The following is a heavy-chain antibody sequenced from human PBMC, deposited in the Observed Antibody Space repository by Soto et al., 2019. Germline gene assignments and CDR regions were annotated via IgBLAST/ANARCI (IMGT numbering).Heavy chain of an antibody. CDR3: AADPSGGYCSGGSCYYYCYGMDV. J-gene: IGHJ6*02. Sequence: AAVKLTCKAPVFTYTSSAMQCVRQPRGQRLEWIGWIVVGSGNTNYAQKFQERVTITRDMSTSTAYMELSSLRSEDTAVYYCAADPSGGYCSGGSCYYYCYGMDVWG. V-gene: IGHV1-58*02. CDR1: VFTYTSSA. CDR2: IVVGSGNT. D-gene: IGHD2-15*01.